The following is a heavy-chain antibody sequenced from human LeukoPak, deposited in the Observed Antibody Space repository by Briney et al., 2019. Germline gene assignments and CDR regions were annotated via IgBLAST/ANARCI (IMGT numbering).Heavy chain of an antibody. CDR3: ARGDKGVYYFDC. Sequence: GGSLRLSCAASGFPVSTNFMTWVRQAPGKGLEWVSVIYTGGNTYYADSVKGRFTISRDDPKNTLYLQMNSLRAEDTAVYYCARGDKGVYYFDCWGRGTLVTVSS. D-gene: IGHD6-13*01. V-gene: IGHV3-66*01. CDR1: GFPVSTNF. CDR2: IYTGGNT. J-gene: IGHJ4*02.